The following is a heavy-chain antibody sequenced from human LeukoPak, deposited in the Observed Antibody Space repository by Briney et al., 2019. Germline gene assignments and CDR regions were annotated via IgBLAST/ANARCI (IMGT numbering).Heavy chain of an antibody. V-gene: IGHV3-53*05. CDR2: IYSGGST. CDR1: GFTVSSNY. J-gene: IGHJ6*03. CDR3: AKEGRGVEGRGYSGYETLEGKRGYYYYMDV. D-gene: IGHD5-12*01. Sequence: GGSLRLSCAASGFTVSSNYMSWVRQAPGKGLEWVSVIYSGGSTYYADSVKGRFTISRDNSKNTLYLQMNSLRAEDTAVYYCAKEGRGVEGRGYSGYETLEGKRGYYYYMDVWGKGTTVTVSS.